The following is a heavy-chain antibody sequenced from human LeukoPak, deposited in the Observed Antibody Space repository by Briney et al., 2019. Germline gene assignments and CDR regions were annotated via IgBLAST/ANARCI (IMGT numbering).Heavy chain of an antibody. CDR1: GFTFSSYE. CDR2: ISVSGSSI. J-gene: IGHJ4*02. Sequence: PGGSLRLSCAASGFTFSSYEMNWVRQAPGKGLEWVSYISVSGSSIYYADSVKGRFTIPRDSAKNSLYLQMNSLRAEDTAVYYCARELPGPFDYWGQGTLVTVSS. CDR3: ARELPGPFDY. D-gene: IGHD1-14*01. V-gene: IGHV3-48*03.